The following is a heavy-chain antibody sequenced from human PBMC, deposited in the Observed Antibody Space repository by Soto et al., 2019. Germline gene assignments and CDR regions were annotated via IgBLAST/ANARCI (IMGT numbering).Heavy chain of an antibody. CDR2: ISYDGSNK. CDR3: AKDRTGYSSGWYVY. J-gene: IGHJ4*02. Sequence: LRLSCAASGFNFSSYGMHWVRQAPGKGLEWVAVISYDGSNKYYADSVKGRFTISRDNSKNTLYLQMNSLRAEDTAVYYCAKDRTGYSSGWYVYWGQGTLVTVSS. CDR1: GFNFSSYG. V-gene: IGHV3-30*18. D-gene: IGHD6-19*01.